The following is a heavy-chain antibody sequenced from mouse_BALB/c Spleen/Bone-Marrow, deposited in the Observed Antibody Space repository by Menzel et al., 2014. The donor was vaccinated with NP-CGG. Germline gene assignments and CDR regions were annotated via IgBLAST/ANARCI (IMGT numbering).Heavy chain of an antibody. J-gene: IGHJ4*01. CDR2: IDPANGNT. V-gene: IGHV14-3*02. CDR1: GFTINDSY. CDR3: CSCAMDY. Sequence: VQLQQSGAELAKPGASVKLSCTASGFTINDSYMNWVKQRPEQGLEWIGRIDPANGNTKYDPKFQGKATITADESSNTAYQQHSSLTSEDTTVYYGCSCAMDYWGQGTSLTVSS.